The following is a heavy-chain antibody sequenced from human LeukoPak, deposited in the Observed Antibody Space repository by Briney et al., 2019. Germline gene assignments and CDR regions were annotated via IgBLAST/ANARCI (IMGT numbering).Heavy chain of an antibody. V-gene: IGHV4-4*09. CDR2: IYTSGST. J-gene: IGHJ4*02. CDR1: GGSISSYY. Sequence: PSETLSLICTVSGGSISSYYWSWIRQPPGKGLEWIGYIYTSGSTNYNPSLKSRVTISVDTSKNQFSLKLSSVTAADTAVYYCARHYYGSGSYYKYSFDYWGQGTLVTVSS. D-gene: IGHD3-10*01. CDR3: ARHYYGSGSYYKYSFDY.